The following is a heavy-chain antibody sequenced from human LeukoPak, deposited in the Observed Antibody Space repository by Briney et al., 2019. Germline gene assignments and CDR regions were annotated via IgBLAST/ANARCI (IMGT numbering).Heavy chain of an antibody. V-gene: IGHV4-59*08. CDR2: IYYSRST. Sequence: SETLSLTCTVSGGSISSYYWSWIRHPPGKGMEWNGYIYYSRSTNYNPSLKSRVTISVDTSKNQFSLKLSSVTAADTAVYYRATTLERRYYYYGMDVWGQGTTVTVSS. CDR3: ATTLERRYYYYGMDV. J-gene: IGHJ6*02. CDR1: GGSISSYY. D-gene: IGHD1-1*01.